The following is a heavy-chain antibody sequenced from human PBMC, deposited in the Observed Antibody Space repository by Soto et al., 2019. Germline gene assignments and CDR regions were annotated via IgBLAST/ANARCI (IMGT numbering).Heavy chain of an antibody. CDR2: IRSKANSYAT. CDR3: TYGGTSSYYYYYMDV. CDR1: GFTFSGSA. D-gene: IGHD4-17*01. V-gene: IGHV3-73*01. Sequence: GGSLRLSCAASGFTFSGSAMHWVRQASGKGLEWVGRIRSKANSYATAYAASVKGRFTISRDDSKNTAYLQMNSLKTDDTAVYYCTYGGTSSYYYYYMDVWGKGTTVTVSS. J-gene: IGHJ6*03.